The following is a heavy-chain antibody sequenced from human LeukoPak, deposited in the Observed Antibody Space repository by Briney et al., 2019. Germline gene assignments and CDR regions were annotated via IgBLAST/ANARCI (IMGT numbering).Heavy chain of an antibody. D-gene: IGHD3-10*02. V-gene: IGHV3-23*01. CDR2: ISGSGGST. CDR1: GFTFSSYA. J-gene: IGHJ6*04. Sequence: GGSLRLSCAASGFTFSSYAMGWVRQAPGKGLEWVSAISGSGGSTYYADSVKGRFTISRDNAKNSLYLQMNSLRAEDTAVYYCAELGITMIGGVWGKGTTVTISS. CDR3: AELGITMIGGV.